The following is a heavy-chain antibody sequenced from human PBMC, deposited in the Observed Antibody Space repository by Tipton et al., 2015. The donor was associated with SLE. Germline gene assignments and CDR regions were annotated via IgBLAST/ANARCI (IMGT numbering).Heavy chain of an antibody. CDR2: INHSGST. D-gene: IGHD6-19*01. CDR1: GGSISSSSYY. J-gene: IGHJ4*02. Sequence: TLSLTCTVSGGSISSSSYYWGWIRQPPGKGLEWIGEINHSGSTNYNPSLKSRIAISVDTSKNQFSLKLSSVTAADTAVYYCARSTTIAVAGTWGQGTLVTVSS. V-gene: IGHV4-39*07. CDR3: ARSTTIAVAGT.